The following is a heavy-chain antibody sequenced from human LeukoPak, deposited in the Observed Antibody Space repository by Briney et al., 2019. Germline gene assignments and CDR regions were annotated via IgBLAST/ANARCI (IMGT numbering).Heavy chain of an antibody. CDR3: ARGNTSAWYPFDY. Sequence: GGSLRLSCAASGFXFSDHYIDWVRQAPGKGLEWVGRTGNKANSYTTEYAASVKGRFTISRDDSKNSLFLQMNSLKSEDTAVYYCARGNTSAWYPFDYWGQGTLVTVSS. V-gene: IGHV3-72*01. D-gene: IGHD6-19*01. CDR2: TGNKANSYTT. J-gene: IGHJ4*02. CDR1: GFXFSDHY.